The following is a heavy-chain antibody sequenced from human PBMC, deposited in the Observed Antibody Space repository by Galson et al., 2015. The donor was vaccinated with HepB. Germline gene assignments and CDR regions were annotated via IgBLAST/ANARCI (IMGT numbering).Heavy chain of an antibody. CDR3: SRTPGRGSYLFGKDY. Sequence: LSLTSAVSGGSFSGYYWSWIRQPPGKGLEWIGEINHSGSTNYNPSLKSRVTISVDTYKNQFSLMLSSVTPADTAVYYCSRTPGRGSYLFGKDYWGQGTLVTVSS. V-gene: IGHV4-34*01. D-gene: IGHD1-26*01. CDR1: GGSFSGYY. J-gene: IGHJ4*02. CDR2: INHSGST.